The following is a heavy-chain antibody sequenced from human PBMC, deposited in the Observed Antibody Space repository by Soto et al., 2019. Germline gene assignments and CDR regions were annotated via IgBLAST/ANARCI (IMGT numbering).Heavy chain of an antibody. V-gene: IGHV3-30*18. D-gene: IGHD6-13*01. CDR2: ISYDGSNK. J-gene: IGHJ4*02. CDR3: AKAGFENIAAAGTGYYFDY. CDR1: GFTFSSYG. Sequence: GGSLRLSCAASGFTFSSYGMHWVRQAPGKGLEWVAVISYDGSNKYYADSVKGRFTISRDNSKNTLYLQMNSLRAEDTAVYYCAKAGFENIAAAGTGYYFDYWGQGTLVTVSS.